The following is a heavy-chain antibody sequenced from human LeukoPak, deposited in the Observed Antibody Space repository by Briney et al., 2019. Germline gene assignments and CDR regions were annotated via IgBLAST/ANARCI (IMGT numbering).Heavy chain of an antibody. CDR3: ARGYASSSGWDYYGMDV. D-gene: IGHD6-19*01. CDR2: IYYSGST. CDR1: GGSVSSGSYY. Sequence: SETLSLTCTVSGGSVSSGSYYWSWIRQPPGKGLEWIGDIYYSGSTNYNPSLKSRVTISVDTSKNQFSLKLSSVTAADTAVYYCARGYASSSGWDYYGMDVWGQGITVTVSS. V-gene: IGHV4-61*01. J-gene: IGHJ6*02.